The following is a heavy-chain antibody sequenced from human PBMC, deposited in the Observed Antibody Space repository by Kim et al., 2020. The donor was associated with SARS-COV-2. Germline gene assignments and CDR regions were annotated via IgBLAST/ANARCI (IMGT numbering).Heavy chain of an antibody. CDR3: ARGIPTPGTSQIDY. J-gene: IGHJ4*02. D-gene: IGHD6-13*01. CDR1: GFTFTTYS. Sequence: GGSLRLSCAGSGFTFTTYSMNWVRQAPGKGLEWVSYISSSSSIFYYANSVKGRFTISRDNAKNSLFLQMNSLRDEDTAVYYCARGIPTPGTSQIDYCGQGILVTFSS. V-gene: IGHV3-48*02. CDR2: ISSSSSIF.